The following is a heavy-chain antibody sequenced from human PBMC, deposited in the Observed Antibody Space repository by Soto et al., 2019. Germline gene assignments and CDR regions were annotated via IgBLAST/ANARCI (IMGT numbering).Heavy chain of an antibody. V-gene: IGHV1-69*01. CDR2: IIPIFGTA. CDR1: GGTFSSYA. CDR3: ACFPYYYDSSGYPDSYFDY. J-gene: IGHJ4*02. Sequence: QVQLVQSGAEVKKPGSSVKVSCKASGGTFSSYAISWVRQAPGQGLEWMGGIIPIFGTANYAQKFQGRVTITADESTSTAYIELSSLRSEDTAVYYCACFPYYYDSSGYPDSYFDYWGQGTLVTVSS. D-gene: IGHD3-22*01.